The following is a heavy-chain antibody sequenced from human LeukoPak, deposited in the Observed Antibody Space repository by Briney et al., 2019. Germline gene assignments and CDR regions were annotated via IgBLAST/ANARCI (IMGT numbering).Heavy chain of an antibody. J-gene: IGHJ4*02. V-gene: IGHV4-30-4*01. CDR2: IYYSGST. D-gene: IGHD5-12*01. Sequence: PSETLSLTCTVSGGSISSGDYYWSWMRQPPGKGLEWIGYIYYSGSTYYNPSLKSRVTISVDTSKNQFSLKLSSVTAADTAVYYRARVVRYSGYTNWGQGTLVTVSS. CDR1: GGSISSGDYY. CDR3: ARVVRYSGYTN.